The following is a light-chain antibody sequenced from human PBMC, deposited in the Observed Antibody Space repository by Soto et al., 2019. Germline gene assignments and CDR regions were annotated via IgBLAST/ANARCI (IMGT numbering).Light chain of an antibody. J-gene: IGLJ3*02. V-gene: IGLV1-40*01. Sequence: QSVLTQPPSVSGAPGQRVTISCTGSNSNIGAGYDVHWYQQFPGTAPKLLIYGNINRPSGVPDRFSGSKSGPSASLAITGLQAEDEADYYCATWDDSLSGGGEVFGGGTKLTVL. CDR3: ATWDDSLSGGGEV. CDR1: NSNIGAGYD. CDR2: GNI.